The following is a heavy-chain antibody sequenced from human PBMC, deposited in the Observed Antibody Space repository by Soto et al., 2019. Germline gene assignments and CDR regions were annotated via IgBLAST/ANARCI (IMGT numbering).Heavy chain of an antibody. CDR3: AKHGYHGSGSRGIYYYYMDV. CDR1: GFTFSSYA. V-gene: IGHV3-23*01. Sequence: GGSLRLSCAASGFTFSSYAMSWVRQAPGKGLEWVSAISGSGGSTNYADSVKGRFAISRDNSKNTLYLQMNSLRAEDTAVYYCAKHGYHGSGSRGIYYYYMDVWGKGTTVTVSS. J-gene: IGHJ6*03. CDR2: ISGSGGST. D-gene: IGHD3-10*01.